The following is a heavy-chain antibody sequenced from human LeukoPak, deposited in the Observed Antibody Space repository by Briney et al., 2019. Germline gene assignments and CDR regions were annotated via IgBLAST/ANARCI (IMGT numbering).Heavy chain of an antibody. Sequence: PSETLSLTCTVSGGSISSGGYYWSWIRQHPGKGLEWIGYIYYSESTYYNPSLKSRVTISVDTSKNQFSLKLSSVTAADTAVYYCARAHYDSSGYYVGYFDYWGQGTLVTVSS. CDR1: GGSISSGGYY. CDR3: ARAHYDSSGYYVGYFDY. J-gene: IGHJ4*02. V-gene: IGHV4-31*03. D-gene: IGHD3-22*01. CDR2: IYYSEST.